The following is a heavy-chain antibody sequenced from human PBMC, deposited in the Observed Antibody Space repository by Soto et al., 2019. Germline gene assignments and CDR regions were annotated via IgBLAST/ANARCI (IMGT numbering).Heavy chain of an antibody. CDR1: GFTFSSYG. D-gene: IGHD2-2*01. Sequence: GGSLRLSCAASGFTFSSYGMHWVRQAPGKGLEWVAVIWYDGSNKYYADSVKGRFTISRDNSKNTLYLQMNSLRAEDTAVYYCARAKRYCSSTSCRNYYYYYGMDVWGQGTTVTVSS. CDR2: IWYDGSNK. J-gene: IGHJ6*02. CDR3: ARAKRYCSSTSCRNYYYYYGMDV. V-gene: IGHV3-33*01.